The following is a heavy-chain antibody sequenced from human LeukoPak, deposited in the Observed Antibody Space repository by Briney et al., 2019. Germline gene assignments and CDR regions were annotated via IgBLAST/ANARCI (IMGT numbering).Heavy chain of an antibody. J-gene: IGHJ3*02. D-gene: IGHD5-18*01. CDR1: GFTFSSYS. CDR2: ISSSSSYI. CDR3: ARDRGYSYENAFDI. Sequence: GGSLRLSCAASGFTFSSYSMNWVRQAPGKGLEWVSSISSSSSYIYYADSVKGRFTISRDNAKNSLYLQMNSLRAEDTAVYYCARDRGYSYENAFDIWGQGTMVTVSS. V-gene: IGHV3-21*01.